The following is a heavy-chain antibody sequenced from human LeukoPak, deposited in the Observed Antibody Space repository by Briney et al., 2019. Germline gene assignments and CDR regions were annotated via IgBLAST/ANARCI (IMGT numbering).Heavy chain of an antibody. CDR2: IYYSGST. CDR3: ARVATMDFDY. J-gene: IGHJ4*02. CDR1: GGSVSSGSYY. Sequence: SETLSLTCTLPGGSVSSGSYYWSCVRQPPGKGLEWIGYIYYSGSTNYNPSPKSRVTISVDTSKNQFSLKLSSVTAADTAVYYCARVATMDFDYWGQGTLVTVSS. V-gene: IGHV4-61*01. D-gene: IGHD3-10*01.